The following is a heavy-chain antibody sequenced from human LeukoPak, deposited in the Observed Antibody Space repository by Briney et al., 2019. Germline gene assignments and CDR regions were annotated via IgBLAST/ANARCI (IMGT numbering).Heavy chain of an antibody. D-gene: IGHD3-22*01. CDR1: GGSISSYY. CDR2: IYYSGST. J-gene: IGHJ2*01. CDR3: ARFADSRTWYFDL. V-gene: IGHV4-59*01. Sequence: SETLSLTCTVSGGSISSYYWSWIRQPPGKGLGWIGYIYYSGSTNYNPSLKSRVTISVDTSKNQFSLKLSSVTAADTAVYYCARFADSRTWYFDLWGRGTLVTVSS.